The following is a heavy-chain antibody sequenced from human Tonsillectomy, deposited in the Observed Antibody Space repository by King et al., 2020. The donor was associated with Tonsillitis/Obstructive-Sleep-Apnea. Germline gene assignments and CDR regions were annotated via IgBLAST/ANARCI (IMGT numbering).Heavy chain of an antibody. CDR3: AREHGETILGVVGSGSDY. CDR2: ISSSSGTI. J-gene: IGHJ4*02. V-gene: IGHV3-48*02. D-gene: IGHD3-3*01. CDR1: GFTFSSYS. Sequence: VQLVESGGGLVQPGGSLRLSCAASGFTFSSYSMNWVRQAPGKGLEWVSYISSSSGTIFYADSVKGRFTISRDNAKNSLYLQMNSLRDEDTAVYYCAREHGETILGVVGSGSDYRGQGTLVTVSS.